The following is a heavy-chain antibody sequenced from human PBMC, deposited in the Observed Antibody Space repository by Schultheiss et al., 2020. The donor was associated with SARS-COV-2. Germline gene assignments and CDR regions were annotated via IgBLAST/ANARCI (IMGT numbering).Heavy chain of an antibody. CDR3: ARDKGPQQWLAYNWFDP. J-gene: IGHJ5*02. Sequence: GGSLRLSCAASGFTFSSYGMHWVRQAPGKGLEWVAVIWYDGSNKYYADSVKGRFTISRDNSKNTLYLQMNSLRAEDTAVYYCARDKGPQQWLAYNWFDPWGQGTLVTVSS. CDR1: GFTFSSYG. CDR2: IWYDGSNK. D-gene: IGHD6-19*01. V-gene: IGHV3-33*01.